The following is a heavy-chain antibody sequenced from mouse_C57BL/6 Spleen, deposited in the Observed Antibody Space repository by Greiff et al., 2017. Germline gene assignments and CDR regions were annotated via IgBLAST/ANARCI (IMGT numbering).Heavy chain of an antibody. CDR3: ARGGTTVVAPVAY. Sequence: QVQLQQSDAELVKPGASVKISCKVSGYTFTDHTIHWMKQRPEQGLEWIGYIYPRDGSTKYNEKLKGKATLTADKSSSTAYMQLNSLPSEDSAVYVGARGGTTVVAPVAYWGQGTTLTVSS. V-gene: IGHV1-78*01. CDR2: IYPRDGST. CDR1: GYTFTDHT. J-gene: IGHJ2*01. D-gene: IGHD1-1*01.